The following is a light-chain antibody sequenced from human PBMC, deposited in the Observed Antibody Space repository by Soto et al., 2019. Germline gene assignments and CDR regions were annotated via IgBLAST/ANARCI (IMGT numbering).Light chain of an antibody. CDR3: QHNNSYSVV. Sequence: DIQMTQSPSTLSGSVGDRVTITCRASQTISSWLAWYQQKPGKAPKLLIYKASTLKSGVPSRFSGSGFGTKFTLTMSSLKPNDFATYASQHNNSYSVVFGQGTKVDIK. V-gene: IGKV1-5*03. CDR1: QTISSW. J-gene: IGKJ1*01. CDR2: KAS.